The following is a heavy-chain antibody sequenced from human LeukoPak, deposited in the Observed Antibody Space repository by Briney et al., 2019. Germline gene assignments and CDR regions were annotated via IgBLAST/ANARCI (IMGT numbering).Heavy chain of an antibody. D-gene: IGHD3/OR15-3a*01. V-gene: IGHV3-33*01. Sequence: GMSLRLSCAASGLTFSTYDFHWIRQAPGKGLEWVSLIWNDGKKAEYADSVKGRFTIFRDNSKNTVYLQMNSLRAEDTAVYYCVRDLWTSGNKYLDYWGQGTLVTVSS. CDR3: VRDLWTSGNKYLDY. J-gene: IGHJ4*02. CDR2: IWNDGKKA. CDR1: GLTFSTYD.